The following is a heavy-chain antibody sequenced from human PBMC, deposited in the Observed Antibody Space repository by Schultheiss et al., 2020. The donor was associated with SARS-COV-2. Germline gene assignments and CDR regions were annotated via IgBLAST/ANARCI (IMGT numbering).Heavy chain of an antibody. CDR3: ARDRYYYDSSGYQQGDY. V-gene: IGHV3-11*04. CDR1: GFTFSDYY. J-gene: IGHJ4*02. Sequence: GGSLRLSCAASGFTFSDYYMSWIRQAPGKGLEWVSYISSSGSTIYYADSVKGRFTISRDNAKNSLYLQMNSLRAEDTAVYYCARDRYYYDSSGYQQGDYWGQGTLVTVSS. CDR2: ISSSGSTI. D-gene: IGHD3-22*01.